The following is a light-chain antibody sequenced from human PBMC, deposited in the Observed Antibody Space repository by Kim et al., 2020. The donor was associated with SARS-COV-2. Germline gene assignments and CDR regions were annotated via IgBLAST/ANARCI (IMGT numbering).Light chain of an antibody. CDR3: SSYTSSSPWV. V-gene: IGLV2-14*03. CDR2: DVS. CDR1: SSDVGAYNY. Sequence: GQSITISCTGTSSDVGAYNYVSWYQQHPGKAPKLMIYDVSNRPSGVSTRFSGSKSGNTASLTISGLQAEDEADYYCSSYTSSSPWVFGGGTQLTVL. J-gene: IGLJ3*02.